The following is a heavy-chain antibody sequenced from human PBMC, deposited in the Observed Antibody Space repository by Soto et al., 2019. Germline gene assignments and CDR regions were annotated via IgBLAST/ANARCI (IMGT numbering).Heavy chain of an antibody. CDR2: ITSSSSSI. CDR3: ASHYGDNGWFDP. V-gene: IGHV3-21*06. D-gene: IGHD4-17*01. CDR1: GFTFSAYN. J-gene: IGHJ5*02. Sequence: LRLSCAASGFTFSAYNMNWVRQPPGKGLEWVSSITSSSSSIYYADSLKGRFTISRDNAKNSLYLQMNSLRAEDTAVYYCASHYGDNGWFDPWGQGTLVTVSS.